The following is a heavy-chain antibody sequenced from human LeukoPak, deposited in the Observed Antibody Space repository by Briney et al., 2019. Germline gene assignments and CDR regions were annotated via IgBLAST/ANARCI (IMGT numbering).Heavy chain of an antibody. V-gene: IGHV3-64*04. CDR1: GFTFSSYA. Sequence: PGGSLRLSCSASGFTFSSYAMHWVRQAPGKGLEYVSAISSNGGSTYYADSVKGRFTISRDNSKNTLYLQMNSLRAEDTAVYYCARGSLGDGSLLIDYWGQGTLVTVSS. J-gene: IGHJ4*02. D-gene: IGHD3-10*01. CDR2: ISSNGGST. CDR3: ARGSLGDGSLLIDY.